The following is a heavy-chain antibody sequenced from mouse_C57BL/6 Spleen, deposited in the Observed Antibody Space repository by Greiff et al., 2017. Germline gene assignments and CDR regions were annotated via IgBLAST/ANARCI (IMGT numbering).Heavy chain of an antibody. D-gene: IGHD1-1*01. Sequence: QVQLQQSGPELVKPGASVKISCKASGYAFSSSWMNWVKQRPGKGLEWIGRIYPGDGDTNYNGKFKGKATLTADKSSSTAYMQLSSLTSEDSAVYFCALDYYGSSYAMDYWGQGTSVTVSS. CDR3: ALDYYGSSYAMDY. V-gene: IGHV1-82*01. CDR1: GYAFSSSW. J-gene: IGHJ4*01. CDR2: IYPGDGDT.